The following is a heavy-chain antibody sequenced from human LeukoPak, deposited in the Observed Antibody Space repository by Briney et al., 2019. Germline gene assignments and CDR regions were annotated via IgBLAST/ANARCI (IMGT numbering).Heavy chain of an antibody. J-gene: IGHJ4*02. D-gene: IGHD6-19*01. Sequence: GGSLRLSCVASGFTFRDYWMSWIRQAPGKGPEWVAHLNQDASRRYYVGSVQGRFTISRDNAKNSLYLQMNGLSIEDTAVYYCARDEGGGWYQEDSWGQGTLVTVSS. V-gene: IGHV3-7*01. CDR1: GFTFRDYW. CDR2: LNQDASRR. CDR3: ARDEGGGWYQEDS.